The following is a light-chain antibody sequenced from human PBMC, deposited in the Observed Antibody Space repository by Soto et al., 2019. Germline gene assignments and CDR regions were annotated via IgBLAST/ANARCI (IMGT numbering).Light chain of an antibody. Sequence: DIVMTQSPDSLTVSLGERATINCKSSQSVLYSSNNKNYLXWYQQKPGQPPKLVIYWASTRESGVPDRFSGSGSGTHFTLTISSLQAEDVAVYYCQQYYSSPLTFGGGTKVEIK. J-gene: IGKJ4*01. V-gene: IGKV4-1*01. CDR2: WAS. CDR1: QSVLYSSNNKNY. CDR3: QQYYSSPLT.